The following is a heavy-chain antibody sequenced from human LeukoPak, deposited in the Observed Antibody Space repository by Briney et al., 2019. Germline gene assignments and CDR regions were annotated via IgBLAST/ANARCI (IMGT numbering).Heavy chain of an antibody. Sequence: ASVTVSCKASGYTFTGYYMHWVRQAPGQGLEWMGWINPNSGGTNYAQKFQGRVTMIRDTSISTAYMELSRLRSDDTAVYYCAREKYCSGGSCYSGEYFQHWGQGTLVTVSS. CDR3: AREKYCSGGSCYSGEYFQH. J-gene: IGHJ1*01. D-gene: IGHD2-15*01. CDR1: GYTFTGYY. V-gene: IGHV1-2*02. CDR2: INPNSGGT.